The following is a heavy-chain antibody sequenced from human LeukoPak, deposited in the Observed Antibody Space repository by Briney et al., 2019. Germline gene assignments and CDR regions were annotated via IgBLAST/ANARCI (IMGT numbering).Heavy chain of an antibody. CDR3: ARWSAGSYYYYGMDV. D-gene: IGHD3-10*01. V-gene: IGHV3-21*01. CDR2: ISSSSSYI. J-gene: IGHJ6*02. Sequence: GGSLRLSCAASGFTFGSYSMNWVRQAPGKGLEWVSSISSSSSYIYYADSVKGRFTISRDNAKNSLYLQMNSLRAEDTAVYYCARWSAGSYYYYGMDVWGQGTTVTVSS. CDR1: GFTFGSYS.